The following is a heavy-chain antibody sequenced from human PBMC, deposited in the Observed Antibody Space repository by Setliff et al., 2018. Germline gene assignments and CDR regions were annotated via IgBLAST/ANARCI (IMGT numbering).Heavy chain of an antibody. V-gene: IGHV4-4*07. J-gene: IGHJ6*03. CDR2: IYIGGSA. CDR3: AREQWLDPPGYYYMDV. D-gene: IGHD6-19*01. Sequence: SETLSLTCAVSGYSISSGYYWGWIRQPAGKGLEWIGHIYIGGSANYNPSLKSRVTMSIDTSKNQFSLKLNSVTAADRAGYYCAREQWLDPPGYYYMDVWAKGTTVTVSS. CDR1: GYSISSGYY.